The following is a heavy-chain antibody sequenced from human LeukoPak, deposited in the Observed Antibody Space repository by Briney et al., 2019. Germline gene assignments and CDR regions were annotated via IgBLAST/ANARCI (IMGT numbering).Heavy chain of an antibody. Sequence: GGSLRLSCAASGFTFSSYAMHWVRRAPGKGLEWVAVISYDGSNKYYADSVKGRFTISRDNSKNTLYLQMNSLRAEDTAVYYCARETVATMTYYYYGMDVWGQGTTVTVSS. V-gene: IGHV3-30-3*01. J-gene: IGHJ6*02. CDR2: ISYDGSNK. CDR3: ARETVATMTYYYYGMDV. CDR1: GFTFSSYA. D-gene: IGHD5-12*01.